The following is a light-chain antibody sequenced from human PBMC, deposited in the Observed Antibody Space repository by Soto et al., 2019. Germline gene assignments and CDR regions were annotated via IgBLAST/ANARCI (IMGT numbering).Light chain of an antibody. V-gene: IGKV1-39*01. CDR3: QQSFTTPYT. CDR2: TTS. J-gene: IGKJ2*01. CDR1: QTIAMY. Sequence: DILMTQSPSSLSASVGDRVTITCRASQTIAMYVNWFQQKPGKAPKPLIYTTSSLQSGVPPRFSGSGSETDFTLTISRLQPEDSATYYCQQSFTTPYTFGQGTKVDIK.